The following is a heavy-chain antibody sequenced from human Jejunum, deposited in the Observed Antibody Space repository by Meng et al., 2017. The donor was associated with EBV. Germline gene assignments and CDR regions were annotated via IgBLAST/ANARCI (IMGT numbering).Heavy chain of an antibody. Sequence: EVQLVESGGGLVNPGGSLRLSCAASGFTFSSSTMSWVRQAPGKGLEWVSAISGNGGSTYYADSVKGRFTISRDNSKNTLCLQMNSLRADDTAVYYCAKLTDSWGQGTLVTVSS. CDR3: AKLTDS. CDR1: GFTFSSST. J-gene: IGHJ4*02. CDR2: ISGNGGST. D-gene: IGHD3-16*01. V-gene: IGHV3-23*04.